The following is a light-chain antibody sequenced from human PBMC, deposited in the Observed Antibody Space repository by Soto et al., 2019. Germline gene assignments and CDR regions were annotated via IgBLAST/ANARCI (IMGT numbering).Light chain of an antibody. V-gene: IGKV3-20*01. Sequence: EIVMTQSPATLSVSPGERATLSCRASQSVGTSLAWYQQKPGQAPRLLIYGASNRATGIPDRFSGSGSGTDFTLTIGKLEPEDFAVYHCQQYGGSPRTFGQGTKVDIK. J-gene: IGKJ1*01. CDR1: QSVGTS. CDR2: GAS. CDR3: QQYGGSPRT.